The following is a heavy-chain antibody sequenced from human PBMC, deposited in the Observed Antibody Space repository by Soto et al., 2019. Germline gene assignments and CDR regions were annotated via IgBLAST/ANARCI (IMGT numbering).Heavy chain of an antibody. CDR2: INHSGST. CDR3: ARELRDSSGYYYYYYGMDV. D-gene: IGHD3-22*01. Sequence: KTSETLSLTCAVYGGSFSGYYWSWIRQPPGKGLEWIGEINHSGSTNYNPSLKSRVTISVDTSKNQFSLKLSSVTAADTAVYYCARELRDSSGYYYYYYGMDVWGQGTTVTVSS. CDR1: GGSFSGYY. J-gene: IGHJ6*02. V-gene: IGHV4-34*01.